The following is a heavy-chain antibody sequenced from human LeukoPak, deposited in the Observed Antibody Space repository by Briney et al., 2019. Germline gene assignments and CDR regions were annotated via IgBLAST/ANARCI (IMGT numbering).Heavy chain of an antibody. J-gene: IGHJ4*02. CDR1: GGSISSYY. D-gene: IGHD6-19*01. CDR2: IYTSGST. V-gene: IGHV4-4*07. Sequence: SSETLSLTCTVSGGSISSYYWSWIRQPAGKGLEWLGRIYTSGSTNYNPSLKSRVTMSVDPSKNQFSLKRSSVTAADTAVYYCARGVDSSGWYVRLDYWGQGTLVTVSS. CDR3: ARGVDSSGWYVRLDY.